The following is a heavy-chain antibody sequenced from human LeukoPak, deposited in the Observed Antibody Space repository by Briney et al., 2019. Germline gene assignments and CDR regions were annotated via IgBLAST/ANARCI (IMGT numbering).Heavy chain of an antibody. Sequence: QSGGSLRLSCAASGFTVSSNYMSWVRQAPGKGLEWVSVIYGGGSTYYADSVKGRFTISRDNSKNTLYLQMNSLRAEDTAVYYCARARIFGVVIITFGGYYFDYWGQGTLVTVAS. CDR2: IYGGGST. D-gene: IGHD3-3*01. CDR1: GFTVSSNY. CDR3: ARARIFGVVIITFGGYYFDY. V-gene: IGHV3-66*01. J-gene: IGHJ4*02.